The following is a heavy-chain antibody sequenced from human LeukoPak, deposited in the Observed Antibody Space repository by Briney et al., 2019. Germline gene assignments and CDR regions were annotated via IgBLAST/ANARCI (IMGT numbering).Heavy chain of an antibody. CDR2: INHSGST. CDR1: GGSFSGYY. J-gene: IGHJ4*02. D-gene: IGHD3-16*01. CDR3: AREVRGDFDY. V-gene: IGHV4-34*01. Sequence: PSETLSLTCAAYGGSFSGYYWSWIRQPPGKGLEWIGEINHSGSTNYNPSLKSRVTISVDTSKNQFSLKLSSVTAADTAVYYCAREVRGDFDYWGQGTLVTVSS.